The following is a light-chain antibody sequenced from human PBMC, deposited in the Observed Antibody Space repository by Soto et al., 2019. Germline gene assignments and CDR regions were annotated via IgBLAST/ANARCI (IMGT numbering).Light chain of an antibody. CDR3: QQYGSTPLT. V-gene: IGKV3-20*01. J-gene: IGKJ4*01. CDR2: GAS. CDR1: QSVMSSF. Sequence: EVVLTQSPGTLSLSPGERASLSCRASQSVMSSFLAWYQHKPGQAPRLLIYGASSRATGIPDRFGGSGSGRDFTLTISRVEPEDFAVYFCQQYGSTPLTFGGGTKMEIK.